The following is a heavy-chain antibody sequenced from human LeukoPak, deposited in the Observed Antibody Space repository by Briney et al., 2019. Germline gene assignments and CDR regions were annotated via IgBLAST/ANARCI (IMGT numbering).Heavy chain of an antibody. D-gene: IGHD1-26*01. CDR3: ARAHAATERYRYSGSYHTYYYYYYMDV. CDR2: IIPILGIA. Sequence: SVKVSCKASGGTFSSYAISWVRQAPGQGLEWMGRIIPILGIANYAQKFQGRVTITADKSTSTAYMELSSLRSEDTAVYYCARAHAATERYRYSGSYHTYYYYYYMDVWGKGTTVTVSS. V-gene: IGHV1-69*04. CDR1: GGTFSSYA. J-gene: IGHJ6*03.